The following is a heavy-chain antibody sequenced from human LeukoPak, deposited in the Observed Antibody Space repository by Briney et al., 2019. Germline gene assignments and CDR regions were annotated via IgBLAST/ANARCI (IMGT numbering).Heavy chain of an antibody. CDR2: IYPGDSGT. Sequence: GESLKISCKGSGYSFTSYWIGWVRQMPGKGLEWMGIIYPGDSGTRYSPSFQGQVTISADKSISTAYLQWSSLKASDTAMYYCARHSAAAGTNYYYYMDVWGKGTTVTVSS. V-gene: IGHV5-51*01. J-gene: IGHJ6*03. D-gene: IGHD6-13*01. CDR3: ARHSAAAGTNYYYYMDV. CDR1: GYSFTSYW.